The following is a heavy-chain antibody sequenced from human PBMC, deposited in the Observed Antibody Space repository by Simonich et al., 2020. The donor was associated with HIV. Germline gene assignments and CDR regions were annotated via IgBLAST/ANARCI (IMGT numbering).Heavy chain of an antibody. D-gene: IGHD2-2*01. CDR1: GFTFSSYG. CDR3: ARDGRKGSSTSCSDY. V-gene: IGHV3-21*01. CDR2: ISSSSSYI. Sequence: EVQLVESGGGLVKPGGSLRLSCAASGFTFSSYGMNWVRQAPGNGLEWVSSISSSSSYIYYADSVKGRFTISRDNAKNSLYLQMNSLRAEDTAVYYCARDGRKGSSTSCSDYWGQGTLVTVSS. J-gene: IGHJ4*02.